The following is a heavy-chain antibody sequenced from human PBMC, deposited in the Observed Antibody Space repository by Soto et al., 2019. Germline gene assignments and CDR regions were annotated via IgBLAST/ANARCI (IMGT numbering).Heavy chain of an antibody. Sequence: QVQLVQSGAEEKKPGASVKVSCKASGYTFTSYAMHWVRQAPGQRLEWMGWINAGNGNTKYSQKFQGRVTITRDTSASTAYMELSSLRSEYTAVYYCARDRYYYDSSGYYPDAFDIWGQGTMVTVSS. D-gene: IGHD3-22*01. CDR3: ARDRYYYDSSGYYPDAFDI. J-gene: IGHJ3*02. CDR2: INAGNGNT. CDR1: GYTFTSYA. V-gene: IGHV1-3*05.